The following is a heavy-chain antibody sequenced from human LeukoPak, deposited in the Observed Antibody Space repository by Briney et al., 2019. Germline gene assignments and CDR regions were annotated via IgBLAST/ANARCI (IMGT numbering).Heavy chain of an antibody. CDR3: ARLGDSGYYADF. J-gene: IGHJ4*02. D-gene: IGHD3-22*01. CDR1: SDSISRSYFY. V-gene: IGHV4-39*01. CDR2: IYLTGST. Sequence: SETLSLTCTVTSDSISRSYFYWGWVRQPPGKGLEWIGSIYLTGSTYYISSLKSRLTISLDTSRDQFSLKLSSVTAADTAVYYCARLGDSGYYADFWGQGTLVTVSS.